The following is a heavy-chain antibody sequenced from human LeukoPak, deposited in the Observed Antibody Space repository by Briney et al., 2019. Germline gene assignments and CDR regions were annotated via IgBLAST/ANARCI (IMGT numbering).Heavy chain of an antibody. CDR1: GGSISGSDYY. Sequence: TTSETLSLTCSVSGGSISGSDYYWGWIRQPPGKGLEWIGSIYYSGNTFYNPSLKRRVTISVDTSNNQFSLNLSSVTAADTAVYYCVRIPRGSSPYYYYYYMDVWGKGTTVTVSS. CDR2: IYYSGNT. V-gene: IGHV4-39*01. D-gene: IGHD6-13*01. J-gene: IGHJ6*03. CDR3: VRIPRGSSPYYYYYYMDV.